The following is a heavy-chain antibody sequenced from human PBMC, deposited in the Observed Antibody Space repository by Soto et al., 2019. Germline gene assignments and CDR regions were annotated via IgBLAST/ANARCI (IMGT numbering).Heavy chain of an antibody. CDR1: GGSISSGGYY. CDR2: IYYSGST. J-gene: IGHJ4*02. D-gene: IGHD4-17*01. CDR3: ARGTYGDYGLGIDY. Sequence: QVQLQESGPGLVEPSQTLSLTCTVSGGSISSGGYYWSWIRQHPGKGLEWIGYIYYSGSTYYNPSLKSRVTISVDTSKNQFSLKLSSVTAADTAVYYCARGTYGDYGLGIDYWGQGTLVTVSS. V-gene: IGHV4-31*03.